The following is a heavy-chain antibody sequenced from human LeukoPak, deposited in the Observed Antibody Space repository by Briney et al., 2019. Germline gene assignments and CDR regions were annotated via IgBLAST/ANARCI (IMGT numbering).Heavy chain of an antibody. D-gene: IGHD6-19*01. Sequence: GASVKVSCTASGYIFNKYGITWVRQAPGQGPEWIGWISGYNADTSIAQKFQGSVILTSDTSTNTVFMELRSLRSDDTAVYYCARAAYSSGPYYFDYWGQGTLVTVSS. V-gene: IGHV1-18*01. CDR1: GYIFNKYG. CDR3: ARAAYSSGPYYFDY. J-gene: IGHJ4*02. CDR2: ISGYNADT.